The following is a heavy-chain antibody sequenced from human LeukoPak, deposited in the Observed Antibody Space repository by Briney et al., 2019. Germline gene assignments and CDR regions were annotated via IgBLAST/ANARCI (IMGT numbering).Heavy chain of an antibody. V-gene: IGHV4-34*01. CDR2: INHSGST. D-gene: IGHD3-22*01. Sequence: SETLSLTCAVYGGSFSGYYWSWIRQPPGKGLEWIGEINHSGSTNYNPSLKSRVTISVDTSKNQFSLKLSSVTAADTAVYYCAGYTYYYDRPPFWDYWGQGTLVTVSS. CDR1: GGSFSGYY. CDR3: AGYTYYYDRPPFWDY. J-gene: IGHJ4*02.